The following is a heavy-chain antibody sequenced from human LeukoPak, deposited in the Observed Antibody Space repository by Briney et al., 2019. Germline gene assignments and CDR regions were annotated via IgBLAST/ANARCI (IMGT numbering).Heavy chain of an antibody. J-gene: IGHJ4*02. CDR3: ARSGASPFFWLDY. D-gene: IGHD3-3*01. V-gene: IGHV4-34*01. CDR1: GGSFSGYY. CDR2: INHSGST. Sequence: PSETLSLTCAVYGGSFSGYYWSWIRQPPGKGLEWIGEINHSGSTNYNPSLKSRVTISVDTSKNQFSLQLNSVTPEDTAVYYCARSGASPFFWLDYWGQGTLVTVSS.